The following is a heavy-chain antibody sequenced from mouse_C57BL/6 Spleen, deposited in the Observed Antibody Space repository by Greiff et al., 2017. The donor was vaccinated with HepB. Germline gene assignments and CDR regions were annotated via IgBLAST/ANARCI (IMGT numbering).Heavy chain of an antibody. CDR2: IYPGDGDT. J-gene: IGHJ3*01. Sequence: VKLMESGPELVKPGASVKISCKASGYAFSSSWMNWVKQRPGKGLEWIGRIYPGDGDTNYNGKFKGKATLTADKPSSTAYMQLSSLTSEDSAVYFCASFITTVPWFAYWGQGTLVTVSA. V-gene: IGHV1-82*01. CDR1: GYAFSSSW. D-gene: IGHD1-1*01. CDR3: ASFITTVPWFAY.